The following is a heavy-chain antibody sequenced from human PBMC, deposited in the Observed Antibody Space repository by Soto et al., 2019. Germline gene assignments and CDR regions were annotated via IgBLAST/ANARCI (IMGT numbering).Heavy chain of an antibody. CDR3: ARNIGSGSNY. D-gene: IGHD2-15*01. V-gene: IGHV3-11*06. Sequence: QVQLVESGGGLVKPGGSLRLSCAASGFTFSDYYMTWIRQAPGKGLEWVSYISTTSSYTTYADSVKGRFSISRDNAKNSLYLKMNSLRAEDTAVYYCARNIGSGSNYWGQGTLVTVSS. CDR1: GFTFSDYY. CDR2: ISTTSSYT. J-gene: IGHJ4*02.